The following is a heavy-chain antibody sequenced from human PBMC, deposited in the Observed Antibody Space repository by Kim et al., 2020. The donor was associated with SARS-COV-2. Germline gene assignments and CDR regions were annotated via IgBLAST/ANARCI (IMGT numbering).Heavy chain of an antibody. D-gene: IGHD6-19*01. CDR3: VGGSSGFVHY. V-gene: IGHV3-74*01. CDR2: R. Sequence: RGDADSVEGRFTISRDNAKNTLYLQMNRLRVEDTAVYYCVGGSSGFVHYWGQGTLVTVSS. J-gene: IGHJ4*02.